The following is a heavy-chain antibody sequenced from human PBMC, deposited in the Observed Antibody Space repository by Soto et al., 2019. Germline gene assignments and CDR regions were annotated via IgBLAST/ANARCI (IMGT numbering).Heavy chain of an antibody. J-gene: IGHJ4*02. CDR1: GFIFKMYW. D-gene: IGHD3-9*01. CDR2: IYNDGTYS. Sequence: PGGSLRLSCAASGFIFKMYWMHWVRQSPGKGLVWISRIYNDGTYSDYADSVRGRFTISRDNVNDTLYLQMNNLRAEDSCLYYCTRGPRPISTGTVAYWGQGTQVTVSS. CDR3: TRGPRPISTGTVAY. V-gene: IGHV3-74*01.